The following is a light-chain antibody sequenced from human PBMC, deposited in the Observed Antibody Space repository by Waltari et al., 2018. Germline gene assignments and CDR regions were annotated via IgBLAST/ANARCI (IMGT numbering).Light chain of an antibody. Sequence: QSVLTQPPSVSAAPGQTVTISCSGSSSDIGNNYVSWYQQLPGTAPKLLIYDNNKRPSGIPDRFSASKSCTSATLGITGLQTGDEADYYCGTWDGSLSALFGGGTKLTVL. CDR1: SSDIGNNY. V-gene: IGLV1-51*01. J-gene: IGLJ2*01. CDR3: GTWDGSLSAL. CDR2: DNN.